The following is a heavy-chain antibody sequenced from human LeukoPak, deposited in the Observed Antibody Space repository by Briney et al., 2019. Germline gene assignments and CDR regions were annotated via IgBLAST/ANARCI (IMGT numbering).Heavy chain of an antibody. CDR1: GFSFSYYW. Sequence: PGGSLRLSCAASGFSFSYYWMHWVRQAPGKGLVWVSRINGDGTSTTYADSVKGRFTISRDSAKNTLYLQMNSLRAEDTAVYYCTRTLRRDCTNGVCFDYWGQGTLVTVSS. CDR2: INGDGTST. V-gene: IGHV3-74*03. D-gene: IGHD2-8*01. CDR3: TRTLRRDCTNGVCFDY. J-gene: IGHJ4*02.